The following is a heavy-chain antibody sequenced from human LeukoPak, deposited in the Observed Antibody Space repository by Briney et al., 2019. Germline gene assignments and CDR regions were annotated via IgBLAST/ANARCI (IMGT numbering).Heavy chain of an antibody. V-gene: IGHV3-30*03. Sequence: GGSLRLSCAASGFAFSSYGMHWVRQAPGKGLEWVAVISYDGSNKYYADSVKGRFTISRDNSKNTLYLQMNSLRAEDTAVYYCARDRGDYDFWSGYLGYYYYMDVWGKGTTVTVSS. CDR3: ARDRGDYDFWSGYLGYYYYMDV. J-gene: IGHJ6*03. CDR2: ISYDGSNK. CDR1: GFAFSSYG. D-gene: IGHD3-3*01.